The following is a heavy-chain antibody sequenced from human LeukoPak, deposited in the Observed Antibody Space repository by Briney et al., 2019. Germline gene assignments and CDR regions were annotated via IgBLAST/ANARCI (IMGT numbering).Heavy chain of an antibody. CDR2: IYTSGST. CDR1: GGPIRRYY. CDR3: AREYYDFWSGYYGN. Sequence: SETLSLTCTVSGGPIRRYYWSWIRQPAGEGLEWIGRIYTSGSTNYNPSLKIRVTMSVDTSKNQFSLKLSSVTAADTAVYYCAREYYDFWSGYYGNWGQGTLVTVSS. J-gene: IGHJ4*02. V-gene: IGHV4-4*07. D-gene: IGHD3-3*01.